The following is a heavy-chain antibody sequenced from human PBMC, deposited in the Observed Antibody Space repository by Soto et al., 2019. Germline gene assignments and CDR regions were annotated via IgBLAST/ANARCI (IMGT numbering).Heavy chain of an antibody. CDR1: GGSISSSNYY. V-gene: IGHV4-39*07. D-gene: IGHD3-10*01. CDR2: IYYSGST. Sequence: SETLSLTCTVSGGSISSSNYYWGWIRQPPGKGLEWIGNIYYSGSTYYNPSLKSRVTISVDKSKNQFSLKLSSVTAADTAVYYCASPPSGYYSGSGSYPWGPGTLVTVSS. J-gene: IGHJ5*02. CDR3: ASPPSGYYSGSGSYP.